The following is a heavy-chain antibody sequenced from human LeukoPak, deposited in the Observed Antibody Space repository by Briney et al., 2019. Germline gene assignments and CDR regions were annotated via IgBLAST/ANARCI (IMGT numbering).Heavy chain of an antibody. D-gene: IGHD6-13*01. Sequence: ASVKVSCKASGYTFTSYDINWVRQATGQGLEWMGWMNPNSGNTGYAQKFQGRVTMTRNTSISTAYMELSSLRSEDTAVYYCARDPRYSSSNGMDVWGQGTTVTVSS. CDR1: GYTFTSYD. CDR3: ARDPRYSSSNGMDV. J-gene: IGHJ6*02. CDR2: MNPNSGNT. V-gene: IGHV1-8*01.